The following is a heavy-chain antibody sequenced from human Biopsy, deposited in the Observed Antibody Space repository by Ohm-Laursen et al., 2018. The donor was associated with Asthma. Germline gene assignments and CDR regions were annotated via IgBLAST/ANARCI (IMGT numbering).Heavy chain of an antibody. J-gene: IGHJ5*02. CDR2: VYYTWNT. CDR1: GASITTPNY. CDR3: ARHWSGNGWEDVHNWFDP. V-gene: IGHV4-39*01. Sequence: TLSLTCAVSGASITTPNYWAWIRQPPGRGLEWLGSVYYTWNTLYRSSLGSRLTMSVDSSRSQFSFRLSSVTAADRGVYYCARHWSGNGWEDVHNWFDPWGPGIGVTVSS. D-gene: IGHD6-19*01.